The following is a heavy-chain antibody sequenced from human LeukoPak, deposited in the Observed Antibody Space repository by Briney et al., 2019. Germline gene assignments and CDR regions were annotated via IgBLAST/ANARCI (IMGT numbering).Heavy chain of an antibody. Sequence: PSETLSLTCAVCSGSISSYYWSWIRQPPGKGLEWVGYIYYSGSTNYNPSLKNRVTISVDTFKNQFSLKLSSVTAADTAVYYCARSLKTPRHRVFAYWGQRTLVTVSS. D-gene: IGHD3-10*01. CDR1: SGSISSYY. J-gene: IGHJ4*02. CDR2: IYYSGST. V-gene: IGHV4-59*08. CDR3: ARSLKTPRHRVFAY.